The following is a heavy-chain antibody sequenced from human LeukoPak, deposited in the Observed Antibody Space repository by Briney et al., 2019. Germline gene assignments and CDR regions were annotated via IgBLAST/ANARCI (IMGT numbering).Heavy chain of an antibody. Sequence: PGGSLRLSCAASGFTFSSYSMNWVRQAPGKGLEWVSAISGSGGSTYYADSVKGRFTISRDNAKNSLYLQMNSLRAEDTAVYYCARVAAEVVGLPGAIGFGWLRRDYYYMDVWGKGTTVTVSS. CDR2: ISGSGGST. J-gene: IGHJ6*03. D-gene: IGHD2-2*02. V-gene: IGHV3-21*04. CDR3: ARVAAEVVGLPGAIGFGWLRRDYYYMDV. CDR1: GFTFSSYS.